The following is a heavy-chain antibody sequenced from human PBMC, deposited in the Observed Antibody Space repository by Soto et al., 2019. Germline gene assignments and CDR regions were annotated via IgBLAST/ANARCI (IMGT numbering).Heavy chain of an antibody. CDR3: AKARSADYGDFHYYYYYMDV. CDR2: ISGSGGNT. J-gene: IGHJ6*03. D-gene: IGHD4-17*01. CDR1: GFTFSSYA. V-gene: IGHV3-23*01. Sequence: GGSLRLSCAASGFTFSSYAMSWVRQAPGKGLEWVSAISGSGGNTYYADSVKGRFTISRDNSKNTLYLQMNSLRAEDTAVYYCAKARSADYGDFHYYYYYMDVWGKGTTVTVSS.